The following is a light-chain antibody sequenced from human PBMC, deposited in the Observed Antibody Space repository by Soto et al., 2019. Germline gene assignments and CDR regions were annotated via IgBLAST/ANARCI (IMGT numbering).Light chain of an antibody. CDR2: GAS. Sequence: DIVMTQSPATLSVSPGERATLSCRASQSVSNNLAWYQQEPGQAPRLLIYGASTRATGIPARFSGGGSGTEFTLTISSLHSEDFAVYYCQHYNNWPPWTFGQGTKVEIK. V-gene: IGKV3-15*01. CDR3: QHYNNWPPWT. J-gene: IGKJ1*01. CDR1: QSVSNN.